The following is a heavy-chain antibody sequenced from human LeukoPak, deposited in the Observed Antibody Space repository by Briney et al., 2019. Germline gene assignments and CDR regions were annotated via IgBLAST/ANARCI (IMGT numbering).Heavy chain of an antibody. J-gene: IGHJ4*02. CDR2: ISSGGSYT. V-gene: IGHV3-11*05. D-gene: IGHD3-10*01. CDR3: ARELRAAPSAFDY. CDR1: GFTFSDYS. Sequence: GGSLRLSCAVSGFTFSDYSMSWIRQAPGKGLEWVSHISSGGSYTNYADPVKGRFTISRDNAKYSLYLQMNSLRSEDTAVYYCARELRAAPSAFDYWGQGTLVTVSS.